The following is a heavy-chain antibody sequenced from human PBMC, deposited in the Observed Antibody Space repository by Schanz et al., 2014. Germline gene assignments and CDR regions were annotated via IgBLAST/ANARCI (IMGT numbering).Heavy chain of an antibody. D-gene: IGHD2-21*02. CDR1: GITLSGYG. CDR3: ARPSDSSWYMDV. J-gene: IGHJ6*03. CDR2: ISSTSRAT. V-gene: IGHV3-48*04. Sequence: VQLVECGGGVVQPGRSLRLSCAASGITLSGYGLHWVRQAPGKGLEWISYISSTSRATYYADSVKGRFTISRDNAKNSLYLQMNSLRAEDTAVYYCARPSDSSWYMDVWGKGTTVTVSS.